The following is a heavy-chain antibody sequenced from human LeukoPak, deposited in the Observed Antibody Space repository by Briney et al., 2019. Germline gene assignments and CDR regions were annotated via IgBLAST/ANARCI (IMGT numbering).Heavy chain of an antibody. V-gene: IGHV4-31*03. CDR2: IYYCGST. D-gene: IGHD2-21*02. J-gene: IGHJ4*02. CDR1: GGSISSGGYY. CDR3: ARVRVVTRRSRVPHFDY. Sequence: PSETLSLTCTVSGGSISSGGYYWSWIRQHPGKGLEWIGYIYYCGSTYYNPSLKSRVTISVDTSKNQFSLKLSSVTAADTAVYYCARVRVVTRRSRVPHFDYWGQGTLVTVSS.